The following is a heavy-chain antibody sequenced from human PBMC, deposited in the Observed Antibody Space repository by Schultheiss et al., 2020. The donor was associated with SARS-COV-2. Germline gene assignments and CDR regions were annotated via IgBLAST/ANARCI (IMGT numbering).Heavy chain of an antibody. V-gene: IGHV3-NL1*01. CDR2: IVRSGGGST. Sequence: GGSLRLSCAASGFTFSSYGMHWVRQAPGKGLEWVSHIVRSGGGSTYYADSVKGRFTISRDNAKNSLYLQMNSLRAEDTAVYYCARELPYSAYDGAFDPWGQGTLVTVSS. CDR3: ARELPYSAYDGAFDP. CDR1: GFTFSSYG. J-gene: IGHJ5*02. D-gene: IGHD5-12*01.